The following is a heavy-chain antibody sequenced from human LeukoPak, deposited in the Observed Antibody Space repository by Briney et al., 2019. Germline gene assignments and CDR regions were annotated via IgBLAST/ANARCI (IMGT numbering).Heavy chain of an antibody. CDR3: ARGADSDV. V-gene: IGHV4-59*08. J-gene: IGHJ6*04. CDR1: GDSISTYY. CDR2: VSYSGST. Sequence: SETLSLTCTVSGDSISTYYWSWIRQPPGKGLECIGHVSYSGSTDYNPSLKSRLTMSIDSSMNQFSLKLSSVTAADTAVYYCARGADSDVWGKGTTVTVSS. D-gene: IGHD3-3*01.